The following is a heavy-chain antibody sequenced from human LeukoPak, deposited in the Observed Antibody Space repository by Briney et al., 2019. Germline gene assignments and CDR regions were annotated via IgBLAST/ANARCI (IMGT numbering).Heavy chain of an antibody. CDR3: AKAFAFVGANFFDY. Sequence: GGSLRLSCAASGLTFSSYWMSWVRQAPGKGLEWVSAIGDTTYYADSVEGRFTISRDNSKNMLYLQMNSLRAEDAAIYYCAKAFAFVGANFFDYWGQGTLVTVSS. J-gene: IGHJ4*02. D-gene: IGHD1-26*01. CDR2: IGDTT. V-gene: IGHV3-23*01. CDR1: GLTFSSYW.